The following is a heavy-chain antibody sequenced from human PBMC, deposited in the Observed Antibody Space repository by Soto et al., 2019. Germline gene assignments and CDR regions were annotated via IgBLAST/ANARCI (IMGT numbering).Heavy chain of an antibody. CDR1: GYSFMSYG. V-gene: IGHV1-18*01. D-gene: IGHD3-10*01. CDR3: ARVLYYYGSGSYLYAMDV. Sequence: VKLVQSGGEVKKPGASVKVSCKASGYSFMSYGFSWVRQAPGQGLEWMGWISADNGNTKYARKFQGRVTLTTDTFTRAADMVVTSPSSDDTAVYYCARVLYYYGSGSYLYAMDVWGQGTTVTVSS. CDR2: ISADNGNT. J-gene: IGHJ6*02.